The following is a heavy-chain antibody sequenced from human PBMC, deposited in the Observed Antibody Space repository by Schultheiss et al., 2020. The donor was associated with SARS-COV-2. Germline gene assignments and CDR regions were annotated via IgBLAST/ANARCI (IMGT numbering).Heavy chain of an antibody. D-gene: IGHD1-26*01. CDR2: FYYSGST. J-gene: IGHJ3*02. V-gene: IGHV4-59*01. CDR1: GGSFSGYY. CDR3: ARVPYYPGGAFDI. Sequence: SQTLSLTCAVYGGSFSGYYWSWIRQPPGKGLEWIGYFYYSGSTNYNPSLKSRVTISVDTSKNQFSLKLSSVTAADTAVYYCARVPYYPGGAFDIWGQGTMVTVSS.